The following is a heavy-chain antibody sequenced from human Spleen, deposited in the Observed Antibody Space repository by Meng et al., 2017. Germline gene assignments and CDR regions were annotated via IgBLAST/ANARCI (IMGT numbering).Heavy chain of an antibody. V-gene: IGHV4-39*07. CDR2: IYYSGST. Sequence: SETLSLTCTVSGGSISSNSFYWGWIRQPPGKGLEWIGSIYYSGSTYYKSSLKSRVTISVDTSKNQFSLKLSSVTAADTAVYYCARVWFEKRYYVGGSDYYGMDVWGQGTTVTVSS. D-gene: IGHD3-10*02. CDR3: ARVWFEKRYYVGGSDYYGMDV. J-gene: IGHJ6*02. CDR1: GGSISSNSFY.